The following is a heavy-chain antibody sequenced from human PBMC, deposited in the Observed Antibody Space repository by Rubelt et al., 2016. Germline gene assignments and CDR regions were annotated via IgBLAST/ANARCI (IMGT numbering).Heavy chain of an antibody. V-gene: IGHV4-34*01. D-gene: IGHD5-18*01. CDR1: GGSFSGYY. CDR3: AGEREGGYRAMRYDGMDV. Sequence: QVQLQQWGAGLLKPSETLSLTCAVYGGSFSGYYWSWIRQPPGKGLEWIGEINHSGSTNYNPSLKSRVTISLDTSKNQFSLKLSSVTAADTAGVVCAGEREGGYRAMRYDGMDVWGQGTTANVSS. CDR2: INHSGST. J-gene: IGHJ6*02.